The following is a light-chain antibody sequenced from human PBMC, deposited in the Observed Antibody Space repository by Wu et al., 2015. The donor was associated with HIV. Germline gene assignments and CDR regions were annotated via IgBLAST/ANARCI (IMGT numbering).Light chain of an antibody. J-gene: IGKJ5*01. CDR3: QQYGSPIT. Sequence: EIVLTQSPGTLSLSPGERATLSCRASQSVSNNYLAWYQQRPGQAPRLLIYGASSRTTDLPDRVSGSGSGTDFTLTITRLEPEDFAVYYCQQYGSPITFGQGTRLEIK. CDR2: GAS. CDR1: QSVSNNY. V-gene: IGKV3-20*01.